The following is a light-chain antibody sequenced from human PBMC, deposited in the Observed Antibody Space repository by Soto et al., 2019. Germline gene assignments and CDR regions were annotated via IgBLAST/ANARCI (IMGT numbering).Light chain of an antibody. CDR1: QSVSSSY. Sequence: EIVLTQSPGTLSLSPGERATLSCRASQSVSSSYLAWYQQKPGQAPRLLIYGASSRATGIPDRFSGSGSGTDFTLTISRLXPXXFAVYXXQXXGSSPYTXXQGTKLEIK. CDR2: GAS. J-gene: IGKJ2*01. CDR3: QXXGSSPYT. V-gene: IGKV3-20*01.